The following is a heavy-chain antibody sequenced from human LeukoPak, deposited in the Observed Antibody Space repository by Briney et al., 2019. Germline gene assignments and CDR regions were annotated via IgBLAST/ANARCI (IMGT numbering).Heavy chain of an antibody. CDR1: GGSISSYY. CDR3: AGGTGWYDSSVYYYYMDV. D-gene: IGHD3-22*01. CDR2: IYHSGST. Sequence: SETLSLTCTVSGGSISSYYGSCIRQPPGKGLECIGYIYHSGSTKYNPFLKSRVTISADTSKNQISLKLSSVTAADTAVYYCAGGTGWYDSSVYYYYMDVWDKGTTVTVSS. J-gene: IGHJ6*03. V-gene: IGHV4-59*01.